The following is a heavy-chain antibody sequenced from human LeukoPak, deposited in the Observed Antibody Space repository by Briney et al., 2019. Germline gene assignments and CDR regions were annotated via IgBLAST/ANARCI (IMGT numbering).Heavy chain of an antibody. CDR3: ARGRPDYYGMDV. CDR2: IYYSGST. Sequence: KPSETLSLTCTVSGGSISSSSYYWGWIRQPPGKGLEWIGSIYYSGSTYYNPSLKSRVTISVDTSKNQFSLKLSSVTAADTAVYYCARGRPDYYGMDVWGQGTAVTVSS. CDR1: GGSISSSSYY. J-gene: IGHJ6*02. V-gene: IGHV4-39*01. D-gene: IGHD3-10*01.